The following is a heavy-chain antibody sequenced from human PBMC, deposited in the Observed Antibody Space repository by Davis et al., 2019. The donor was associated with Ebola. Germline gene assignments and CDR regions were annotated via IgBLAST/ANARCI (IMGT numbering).Heavy chain of an antibody. V-gene: IGHV3-21*01. J-gene: IGHJ3*02. CDR1: GFTFSSYS. CDR2: ISSSSSYI. CDR3: ASSRFLEWFPFDI. D-gene: IGHD3-3*01. Sequence: GESLKISCSVSGFTFSSYSMNWVRQAPGKGLEWVSSISSSSSYIYYADSVKGRFTISRDNAKNSLYLQMNSLRAEDTAVYYCASSRFLEWFPFDIWGQGTMVTVSS.